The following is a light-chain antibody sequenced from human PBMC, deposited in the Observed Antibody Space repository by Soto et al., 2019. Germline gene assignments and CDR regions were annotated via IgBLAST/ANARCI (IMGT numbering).Light chain of an antibody. Sequence: EIVLTQSPGTLSLSPGERATLSCRASQSVSSNYLAWYQQKPGQAPRLLIYGASSSATGIPDRFSGSGSATDFTLTISRLEPEDFAVYYCQRYGTSPPLTFGGGTKVEIK. V-gene: IGKV3-20*01. CDR3: QRYGTSPPLT. CDR1: QSVSSNY. CDR2: GAS. J-gene: IGKJ4*01.